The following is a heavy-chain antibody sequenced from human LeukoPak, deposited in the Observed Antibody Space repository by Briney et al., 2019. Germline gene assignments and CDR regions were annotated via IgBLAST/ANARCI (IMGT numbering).Heavy chain of an antibody. CDR1: GYTFTSYG. Sequence: ASVKVSCKASGYTFTSYGINWVRQATGQGLEWMGWMNPNSGITGYAQKLQGRVTMTRNTSISTAYMELSSLRSEDTAVYYCARGRVGIAAAGTRRRYYYYMDVWGKGTTVTVSS. V-gene: IGHV1-8*01. D-gene: IGHD6-13*01. CDR2: MNPNSGIT. CDR3: ARGRVGIAAAGTRRRYYYYMDV. J-gene: IGHJ6*03.